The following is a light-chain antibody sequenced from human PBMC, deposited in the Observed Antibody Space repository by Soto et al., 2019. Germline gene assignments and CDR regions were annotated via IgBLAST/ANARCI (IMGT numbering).Light chain of an antibody. Sequence: DIPLTHSPSTLSASLPDTVPVXPRASQSVSGWLAWYQQKPGEAPKLLIYDASALPRGVPSRFSGSGSGTKFTLTIASLQPDDFATYYCQQYETFSGTFGPGTKVDIK. CDR2: DAS. CDR1: QSVSGW. CDR3: QQYETFSGT. V-gene: IGKV1-5*01. J-gene: IGKJ1*01.